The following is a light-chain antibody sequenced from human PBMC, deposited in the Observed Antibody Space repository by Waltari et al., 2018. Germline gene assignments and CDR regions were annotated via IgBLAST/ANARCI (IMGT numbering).Light chain of an antibody. Sequence: SSELTQDPTVSVALGQTVRITCQGDSLRRYYPSWYQQRPGQAPILVFYGQSSRPSGLPDRFSCSISGNTAALTIPGAQAEDEADYYCHSRDSSSARFFGGGTRLTV. J-gene: IGLJ2*01. V-gene: IGLV3-19*01. CDR2: GQS. CDR3: HSRDSSSARF. CDR1: SLRRYY.